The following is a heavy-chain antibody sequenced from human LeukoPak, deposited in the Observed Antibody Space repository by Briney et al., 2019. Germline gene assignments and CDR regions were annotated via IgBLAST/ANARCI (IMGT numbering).Heavy chain of an antibody. Sequence: PGRSLRLSCAASGFTFSSYAMHWVRQAPGKGLEWVAVISYDGSNNYYADSVKGRFTISRDNSENTLYLHMNSLRAEDTALYYCARDLHGYSYGYFDYWGQGTLVTVSS. V-gene: IGHV3-30-3*01. J-gene: IGHJ4*02. CDR3: ARDLHGYSYGYFDY. CDR1: GFTFSSYA. CDR2: ISYDGSNN. D-gene: IGHD5-18*01.